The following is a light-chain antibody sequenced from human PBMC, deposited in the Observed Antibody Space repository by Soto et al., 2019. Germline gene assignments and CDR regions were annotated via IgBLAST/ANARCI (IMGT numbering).Light chain of an antibody. CDR1: SSDVAGY. Sequence: QSVLTQPRSVSGSPGQSVIISCTGTSSDVAGYVSWYQHHPGKAPKLMIYEVSKRPSGVPDRFSGSKSGNTASLTISGLQAEDEADYYCCSYAGNYNLIFGGGTKLTVL. V-gene: IGLV2-11*01. CDR3: CSYAGNYNLI. CDR2: EVS. J-gene: IGLJ2*01.